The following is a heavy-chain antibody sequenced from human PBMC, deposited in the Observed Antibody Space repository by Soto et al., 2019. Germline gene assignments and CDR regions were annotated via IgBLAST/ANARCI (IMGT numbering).Heavy chain of an antibody. CDR1: GGTFSSYA. CDR3: ARAVAVPVDFDY. CDR2: INAGNGNT. D-gene: IGHD6-19*01. Sequence: ASVEVSCKASGGTFSSYAMHWVRQAPGQRLEWMGWINAGNGNTKYSQKFQGRVTITRDTSASTAYMELSSLRSEDTAVYYCARAVAVPVDFDYWGQGTLVTVSS. V-gene: IGHV1-3*01. J-gene: IGHJ4*02.